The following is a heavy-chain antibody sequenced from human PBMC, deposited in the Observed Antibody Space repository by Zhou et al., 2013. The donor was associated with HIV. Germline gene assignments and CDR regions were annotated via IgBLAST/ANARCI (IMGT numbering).Heavy chain of an antibody. CDR3: AREPTGEYWYFDL. J-gene: IGHJ2*01. V-gene: IGHV1-69*05. D-gene: IGHD7-27*01. CDR2: ITPYFGTT. Sequence: QVQLVQSGAEVKQPGSSVKVSCKASGGTFTKYAMTWVRQAPGHGLEWMGGITPYFGTTDYSPRFQGRLTVTTDESTTTAYMELSGLTSDDTAVYYCAREPTGEYWYFDLWGRGTLVTVSS. CDR1: GGTFTKYA.